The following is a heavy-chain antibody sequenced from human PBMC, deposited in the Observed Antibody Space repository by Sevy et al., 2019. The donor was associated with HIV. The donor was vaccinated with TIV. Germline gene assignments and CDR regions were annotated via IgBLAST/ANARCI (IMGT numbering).Heavy chain of an antibody. Sequence: GSLRLSCAASGFTFSSYWMSWVRQAPGKGLEWVANIKQDGSEKYYVDSVKGRFTISRDNAKNSLYLQMNSLRAEDTAVYYCARDIYDYVWGSYRQYYGMDVWGQGTTVTVSS. J-gene: IGHJ6*02. CDR2: IKQDGSEK. D-gene: IGHD3-16*02. CDR1: GFTFSSYW. CDR3: ARDIYDYVWGSYRQYYGMDV. V-gene: IGHV3-7*01.